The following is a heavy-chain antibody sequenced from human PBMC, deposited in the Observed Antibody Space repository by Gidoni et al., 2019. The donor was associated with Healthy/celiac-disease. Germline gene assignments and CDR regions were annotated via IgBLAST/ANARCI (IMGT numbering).Heavy chain of an antibody. CDR3: AREADGYNWRLGAFDI. CDR2: IYYSGST. CDR1: GGPVSTGSYY. D-gene: IGHD5-12*01. Sequence: QVQLQASGPGLVKPSETLSLPCPVPGGPVSTGSYYWSWIRQPPGKGLEWIGYIYYSGSTNYNPALKSRVTISVDTSKNQFSLKLSSVTAADTAVYYCAREADGYNWRLGAFDIWGQGTMVTVSS. V-gene: IGHV4-61*01. J-gene: IGHJ3*02.